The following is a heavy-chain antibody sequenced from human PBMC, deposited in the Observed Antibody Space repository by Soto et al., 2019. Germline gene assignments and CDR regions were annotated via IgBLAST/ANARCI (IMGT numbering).Heavy chain of an antibody. J-gene: IGHJ4*02. D-gene: IGHD4-17*01. CDR1: GFRFSDYG. CDR3: AKDRRDGDYNSVYDF. CDR2: MSFDGNYK. Sequence: QVHLAESGGGVVQPGRSLRLSCIGSGFRFSDYGMHWVRQAPGKGLEWVTMMSFDGNYKYSADSVRGRFIISRENSKSTLYLQMNSLRPEDTAVYFCAKDRRDGDYNSVYDFWGQGTLVTVSS. V-gene: IGHV3-30*18.